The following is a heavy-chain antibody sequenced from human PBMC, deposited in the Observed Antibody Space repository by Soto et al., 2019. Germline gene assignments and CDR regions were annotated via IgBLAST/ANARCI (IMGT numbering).Heavy chain of an antibody. CDR3: AKATGQPVATIIDY. V-gene: IGHV3-23*01. Sequence: EVQLLESGGGLVRPGGSLRLSCAASGFTFNNYAMTWVRQAPGKGLEWVASISGSGGSTYHADSVKGRFTISSDNSKNTLYLQMDSLRAEDTAVYYCAKATGQPVATIIDYWGQGTLVTVSS. J-gene: IGHJ4*02. D-gene: IGHD5-12*01. CDR2: ISGSGGST. CDR1: GFTFNNYA.